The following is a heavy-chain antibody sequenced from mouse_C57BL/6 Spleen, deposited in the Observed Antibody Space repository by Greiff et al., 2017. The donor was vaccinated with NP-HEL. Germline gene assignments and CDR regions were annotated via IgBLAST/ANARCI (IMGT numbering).Heavy chain of an antibody. CDR2: IDPETGGT. D-gene: IGHD3-3*01. V-gene: IGHV1-15*01. Sequence: QVQLQQSGAELVRPGASVTLSCKASGYTFTDYEMHWVKQTPVHGLEWIGAIDPETGGTAYNQKFKGKAILTADKSSSTAYMELRSLTSEVSAVYYCTRGGEGHYFDYWGQGTTLTVSS. CDR1: GYTFTDYE. J-gene: IGHJ2*01. CDR3: TRGGEGHYFDY.